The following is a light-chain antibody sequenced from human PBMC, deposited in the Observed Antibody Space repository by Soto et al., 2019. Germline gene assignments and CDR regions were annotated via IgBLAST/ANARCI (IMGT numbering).Light chain of an antibody. CDR2: GAS. CDR1: QGVSIN. V-gene: IGKV3-15*01. Sequence: EMAMTQSPATLSASLGERATLSCRASQGVSINLAWYQQRPGQAPRLLIHGASTRATGIPARFSGSGSGTEFTLTISSLQSEDFAVYYCQQYNNWPLTFGGGTKVEI. J-gene: IGKJ4*01. CDR3: QQYNNWPLT.